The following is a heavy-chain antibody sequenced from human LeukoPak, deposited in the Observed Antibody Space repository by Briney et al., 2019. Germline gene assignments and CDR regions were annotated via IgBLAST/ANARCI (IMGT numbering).Heavy chain of an antibody. CDR2: IIPIFGIA. D-gene: IGHD2-2*01. Sequence: SVEVSCKASGGTFSSYAISWVRQAPGQGLEWMGRIIPIFGIANYAQKFQGRVTITADKSTSTAYMELSSLRSEDTAVYYCAREDYYCSSTSCSPGCCIAARPGGYYYGMDVWGQGTTVTVSS. CDR3: AREDYYCSSTSCSPGCCIAARPGGYYYGMDV. J-gene: IGHJ6*02. CDR1: GGTFSSYA. V-gene: IGHV1-69*04.